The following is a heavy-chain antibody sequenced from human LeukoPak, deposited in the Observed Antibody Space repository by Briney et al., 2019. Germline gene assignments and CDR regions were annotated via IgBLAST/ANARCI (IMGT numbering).Heavy chain of an antibody. Sequence: PGGSLRLSCAASGFTFSSYGMHWVRQAPGKGLEWVAVIWYDGSNKYYADSVKGRFTISRDNSKNTLYLQMNSLRAEDTAMYYCARDRIGSRDGDNRLDYWGQGTLVTVSS. V-gene: IGHV3-33*01. CDR1: GFTFSSYG. CDR3: ARDRIGSRDGDNRLDY. J-gene: IGHJ4*02. D-gene: IGHD5-24*01. CDR2: IWYDGSNK.